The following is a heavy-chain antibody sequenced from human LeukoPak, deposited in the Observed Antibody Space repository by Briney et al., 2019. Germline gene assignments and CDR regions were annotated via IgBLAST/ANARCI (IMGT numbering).Heavy chain of an antibody. CDR1: GFTFSRFA. D-gene: IGHD3-9*01. Sequence: GGFLRLSCEASGFTFSRFAMTWVRQAPGKGLEWVSTIGGLGESTNYADSVKGRFTISRDNSKNTLYLQMNNLRAEDTAVYYCAKDRDIILTGHGMDVWGQGTTVTVSS. V-gene: IGHV3-23*01. CDR2: IGGLGEST. J-gene: IGHJ6*02. CDR3: AKDRDIILTGHGMDV.